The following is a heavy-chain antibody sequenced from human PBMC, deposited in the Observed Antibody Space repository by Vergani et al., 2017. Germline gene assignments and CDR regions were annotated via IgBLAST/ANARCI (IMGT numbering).Heavy chain of an antibody. CDR1: GGSISSYY. CDR3: ARDHYGAGNWFDP. J-gene: IGHJ5*02. Sequence: QVQLQESGPGLVKPSETLSLTCTVSGGSISSYYWSWIRQPPGKGLEWIGYIYYSGSTNYNPSLKSRVTISVATSKNQFSLKLSSVTAADTAVYYCARDHYGAGNWFDPWGQGTLVTVSS. D-gene: IGHD3-10*01. V-gene: IGHV4-59*01. CDR2: IYYSGST.